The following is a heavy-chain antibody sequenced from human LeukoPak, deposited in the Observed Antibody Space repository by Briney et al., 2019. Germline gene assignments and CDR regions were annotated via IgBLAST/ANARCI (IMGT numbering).Heavy chain of an antibody. Sequence: GGSLRLSCAASGFIFSTYAMTWLRQAPGKGLEWVSALSASGFNTYYADSVKGRFTISRDNFKNMLYLQMNSLRAEDTAVYYCAKDLDYWGQGTLVTVSS. V-gene: IGHV3-23*01. J-gene: IGHJ4*02. CDR2: LSASGFNT. CDR3: AKDLDY. CDR1: GFIFSTYA.